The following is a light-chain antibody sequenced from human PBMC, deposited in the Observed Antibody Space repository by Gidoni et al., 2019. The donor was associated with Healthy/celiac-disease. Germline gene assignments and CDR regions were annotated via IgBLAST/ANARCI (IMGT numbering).Light chain of an antibody. CDR3: QQYGSSPYT. V-gene: IGKV3-20*01. J-gene: IGKJ2*01. CDR2: GAS. Sequence: QYPGTLSSSPGERATLSCRASQSVSSSYLAWYQQKPGQAPRLLIYGASSRATGIPDRFSGSGSGTDFTLTISRLEPEDFAVYYCQQYGSSPYTFGQGTKLEIK. CDR1: QSVSSSY.